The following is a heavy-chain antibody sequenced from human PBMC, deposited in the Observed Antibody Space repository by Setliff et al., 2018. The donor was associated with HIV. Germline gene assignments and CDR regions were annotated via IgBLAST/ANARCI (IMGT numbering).Heavy chain of an antibody. D-gene: IGHD3-22*01. CDR1: GYAFTSHYG. CDR3: ARGISRDSSGYYRDEYFQH. J-gene: IGHJ1*01. Sequence: GASVKVSCKASGYAFTSHYGISWVRQAPGQGLEWMGWISPYNGDTRYAQKFQGRVTLTTDTTTNTAYMEVRTLRSDDTAVYYCARGISRDSSGYYRDEYFQHWGQGTLVTVSS. CDR2: ISPYNGDT. V-gene: IGHV1-18*01.